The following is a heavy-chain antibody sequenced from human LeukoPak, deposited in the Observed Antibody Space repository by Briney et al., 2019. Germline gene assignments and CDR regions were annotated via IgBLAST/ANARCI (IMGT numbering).Heavy chain of an antibody. CDR2: INHSGST. CDR1: GGSFSGYY. D-gene: IGHD1-14*01. CDR3: ARSPRTGFDY. J-gene: IGHJ4*02. V-gene: IGHV4-34*01. Sequence: SETLSLTCAVYGGSFSGYYWSWIHQPPGKGLEWIGEINHSGSTNYNPSLKSRVTISVDTSKNQFSLKLSSVTAADTAVYYCARSPRTGFDYWGQGTLVTVSS.